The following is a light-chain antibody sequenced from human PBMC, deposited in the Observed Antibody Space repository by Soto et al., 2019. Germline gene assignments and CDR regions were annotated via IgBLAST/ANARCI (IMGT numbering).Light chain of an antibody. Sequence: EIVLTQSPATLSSFPGDRVTLSCRASQYINTRLAWYPNRPGQAPRLLIYQTSIRAAGIPARFSASGSGTDFNLTISEVQTEDFALYYCHQRQSWPRTFGQGTKVDIK. CDR1: QYINTR. V-gene: IGKV3-11*01. J-gene: IGKJ1*01. CDR2: QTS. CDR3: HQRQSWPRT.